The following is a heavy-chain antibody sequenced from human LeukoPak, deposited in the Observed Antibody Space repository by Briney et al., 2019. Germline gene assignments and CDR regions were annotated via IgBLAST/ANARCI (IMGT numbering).Heavy chain of an antibody. CDR1: GGTFSSYT. D-gene: IGHD3-10*01. Sequence: ASVKVSCKASGGTFSSYTISWVRQAPGQGLERMGRIIPILGIANYAQKFQGRVTITADKSTSTAYMELSSLRSEDTAVYYCAREEWEFDGMDVWGQGTTVTVSS. J-gene: IGHJ6*02. CDR2: IIPILGIA. CDR3: AREEWEFDGMDV. V-gene: IGHV1-69*04.